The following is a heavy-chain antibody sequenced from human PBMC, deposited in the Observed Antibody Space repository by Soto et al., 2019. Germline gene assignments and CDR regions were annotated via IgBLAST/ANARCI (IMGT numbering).Heavy chain of an antibody. CDR1: GFSVRNIY. Sequence: EVQLVESGGGLVQPGGSLRLSCAASGFSVRNIYMTWVRQAPGKGLEWVSVISSDGNTYYADSVKGRFTISRDNAKNTCYLEMNSLRVGDMAVYYCARDILGGSFVFCHGGQGTLVTVSA. CDR3: ARDILGGSFVFCH. CDR2: ISSDGNT. V-gene: IGHV3-66*01. D-gene: IGHD3-3*01. J-gene: IGHJ4*02.